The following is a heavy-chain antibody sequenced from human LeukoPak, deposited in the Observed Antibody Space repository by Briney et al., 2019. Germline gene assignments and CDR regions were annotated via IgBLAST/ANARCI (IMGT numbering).Heavy chain of an antibody. CDR3: ARAASTGTSFDY. D-gene: IGHD1-1*01. V-gene: IGHV3-74*01. CDR2: IHSDGRIT. CDR1: GFNFSTYW. J-gene: IGHJ4*02. Sequence: GGSLRLSCAASGFNFSTYWMHGVRPPPGRGVVCVTRIHSDGRITNYAESVKGRFNISRDNNKNTLYQQMNSLGAEDTAVNYCARAASTGTSFDYWGQGTLVTVSS.